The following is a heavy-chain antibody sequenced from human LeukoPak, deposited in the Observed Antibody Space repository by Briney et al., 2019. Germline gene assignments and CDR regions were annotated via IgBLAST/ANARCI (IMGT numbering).Heavy chain of an antibody. D-gene: IGHD1-26*01. V-gene: IGHV4-4*02. CDR1: GSSITTTNW. Sequence: PSGTLSLTCAVSGSSITTTNWWSWVRQPPGKGLEWIGEVHLNGATNYNPSLESRFSMSIDKSNNHLSLEVTSVTAADTAMYYCTRESGAFSPFGFWGQGTLVTVSS. CDR2: VHLNGAT. J-gene: IGHJ4*02. CDR3: TRESGAFSPFGF.